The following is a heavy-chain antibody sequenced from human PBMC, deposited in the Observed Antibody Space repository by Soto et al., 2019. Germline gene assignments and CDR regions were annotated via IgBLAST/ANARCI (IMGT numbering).Heavy chain of an antibody. D-gene: IGHD3-22*01. CDR2: IYYSGIT. CDR1: GDSISNSNYY. J-gene: IGHJ5*02. CDR3: ARSNSGYYKWFDT. Sequence: HLQLQESGPGLVKPSETLSLTCTVSGDSISNSNYYWGWIRQPPGKGLEWIANIYYSGITYCNPSLKSRVAIAVDTYKNQFSLKLSSVTAADTAIYYCARSNSGYYKWFDTWGQGTLVTVSS. V-gene: IGHV4-39*01.